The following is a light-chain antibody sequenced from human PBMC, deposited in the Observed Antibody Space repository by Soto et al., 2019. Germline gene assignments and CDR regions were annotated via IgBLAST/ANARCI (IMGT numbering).Light chain of an antibody. CDR3: GTWDSSLSAYV. J-gene: IGLJ1*01. Sequence: QSLLTQPPSVSAAPGQKVTISCSGSSSNIGNNYVSWYQQLPGTAPKLLIYDNNKPPSGIPDRCSCSKSDTSATLGITGLQAGVEADYYCGTWDSSLSAYVFGTGTKSP. CDR2: DNN. CDR1: SSNIGNNY. V-gene: IGLV1-51*01.